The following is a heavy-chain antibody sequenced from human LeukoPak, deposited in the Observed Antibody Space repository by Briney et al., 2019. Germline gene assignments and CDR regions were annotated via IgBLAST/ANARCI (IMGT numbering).Heavy chain of an antibody. J-gene: IGHJ4*02. CDR3: ARVAKERVGGVYYFDY. CDR1: GFTFSDYD. CDR2: IGTAGDT. D-gene: IGHD1-1*01. Sequence: GGSLRPSCAASGFTFSDYDMHWVRQATGKGLEWVSAIGTAGDTYYTGSVKGRFTISRENAKNSLYLQMNSLRAGDTAVYYCARVAKERVGGVYYFDYWGRGTLVTVSS. V-gene: IGHV3-13*01.